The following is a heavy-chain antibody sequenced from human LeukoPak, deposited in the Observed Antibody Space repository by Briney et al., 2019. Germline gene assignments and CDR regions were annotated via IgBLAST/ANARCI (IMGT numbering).Heavy chain of an antibody. CDR3: ARALYGAYDY. CDR1: GFTFSSYA. D-gene: IGHD4-17*01. Sequence: GGSLRLSCAASGFTFSSYAMHWVRQAPGKGLEWVAVISYDGNNKYYADSVKGRFTISRDNSKNTLYLQMNSLRAEDTAVYYCARALYGAYDYWGQGTLVTVSS. V-gene: IGHV3-30-3*01. J-gene: IGHJ4*02. CDR2: ISYDGNNK.